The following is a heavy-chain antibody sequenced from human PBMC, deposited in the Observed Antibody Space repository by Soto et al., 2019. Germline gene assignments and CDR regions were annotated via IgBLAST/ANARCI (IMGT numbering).Heavy chain of an antibody. CDR1: GYTFTGYY. J-gene: IGHJ6*01. Sequence: QVQLVQSGAEVKKPGASVKVSCKASGYTFTGYYMHWVRQAPGQGLEWMGWINPNSGGTNYAQKFQGWVTMTRDTSISTAYMELSRLRSDDTAVYYCARAYITMVRGEHPPYYYYYYGMDVW. CDR2: INPNSGGT. D-gene: IGHD3-10*01. V-gene: IGHV1-2*04. CDR3: ARAYITMVRGEHPPYYYYYYGMDV.